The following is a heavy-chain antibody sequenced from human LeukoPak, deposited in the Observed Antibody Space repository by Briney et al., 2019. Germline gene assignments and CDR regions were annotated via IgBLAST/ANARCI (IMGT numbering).Heavy chain of an antibody. CDR3: AKGSNDFDY. J-gene: IGHJ4*02. CDR2: ISSVSSYI. Sequence: PGGSLRLSCVASGFTFSVYSMNWVRQPPGKGLEWVSSISSVSSYIYSADSVKGRFTISRDNAQNSLYLQINSLRAEETAVYYCAKGSNDFDYWGQGTLVTVSS. D-gene: IGHD4-11*01. CDR1: GFTFSVYS. V-gene: IGHV3-21*01.